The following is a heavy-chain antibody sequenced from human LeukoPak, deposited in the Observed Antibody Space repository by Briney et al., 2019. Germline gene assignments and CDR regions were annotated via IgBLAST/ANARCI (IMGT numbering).Heavy chain of an antibody. CDR1: GYTFTSFP. V-gene: IGHV1-46*01. D-gene: IGHD3-3*01. J-gene: IGHJ6*02. Sequence: ASVKVSCKASGYTFTSFPVNWVRQAPGQGLEWMGIINPSGGSTSYAQKFQGRVTMTRDTSTSTVYMELSSLRSEDTAVYYCARDFFGVVLYGMDVWGQGTTVTVSS. CDR2: INPSGGST. CDR3: ARDFFGVVLYGMDV.